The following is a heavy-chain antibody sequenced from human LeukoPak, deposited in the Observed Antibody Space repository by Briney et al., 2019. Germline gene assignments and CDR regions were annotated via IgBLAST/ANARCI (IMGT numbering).Heavy chain of an antibody. D-gene: IGHD1-26*01. CDR3: ARERGGMGKLSDGMDV. CDR2: ISASGGST. CDR1: GFTFSSSA. J-gene: IGHJ6*02. V-gene: IGHV3-23*01. Sequence: GGSLRLSWAASGFTFSSSAMSWVRQVPGKGLEWVSGISASGGSTNYADSVKGRFTISRDNSKNTLYLQMNSLRAEDTAVYYCARERGGMGKLSDGMDVWGQGTTVTVSS.